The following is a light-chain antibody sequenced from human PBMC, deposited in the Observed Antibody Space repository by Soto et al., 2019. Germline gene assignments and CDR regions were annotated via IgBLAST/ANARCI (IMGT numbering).Light chain of an antibody. Sequence: EVVLTQSPATLSLSPGETATLSCRASQSVGNYLAWYQQKPGQAPRLLIYDTSNRATGIPARFSGSGSGTDFTLTISILEPEDFAIYYCQQRSDWPPGYTFGQGTKLEIK. J-gene: IGKJ2*01. CDR3: QQRSDWPPGYT. V-gene: IGKV3-11*01. CDR1: QSVGNY. CDR2: DTS.